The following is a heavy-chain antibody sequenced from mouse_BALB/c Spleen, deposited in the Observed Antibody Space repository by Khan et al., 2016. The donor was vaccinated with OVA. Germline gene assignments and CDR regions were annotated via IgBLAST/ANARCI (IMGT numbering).Heavy chain of an antibody. CDR2: ISYSGST. J-gene: IGHJ4*01. Sequence: EVKLVESGPGLVKPSQSLSLTCTVTGYSITSDYAWNWIRQFPGNKLEWMGYISYSGSTNYNPALKSRISITRDTSKNQFFLQLNSVTNGDTATYYCSRDGSRYNYAMDYWGQGTSVTVSS. D-gene: IGHD2-3*01. V-gene: IGHV3-2*02. CDR1: GYSITSDYA. CDR3: SRDGSRYNYAMDY.